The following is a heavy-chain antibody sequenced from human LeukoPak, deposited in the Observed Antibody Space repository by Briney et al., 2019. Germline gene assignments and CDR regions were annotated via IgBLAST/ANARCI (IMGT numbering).Heavy chain of an antibody. CDR2: FYPGGSHT. CDR3: ARLHYYGSGSYYRSDYYYGMDV. CDR1: GNSFTSYW. D-gene: IGHD3-10*01. J-gene: IGHJ6*02. Sequence: GESLKISCKGSGNSFTSYWLGFVRQMPGEGLELVGIFYPGGSHTRYSPSFQGQVTISADKSISTAYLQWSSLKASDTAMYYCARLHYYGSGSYYRSDYYYGMDVWGQGTTVTVSS. V-gene: IGHV5-51*01.